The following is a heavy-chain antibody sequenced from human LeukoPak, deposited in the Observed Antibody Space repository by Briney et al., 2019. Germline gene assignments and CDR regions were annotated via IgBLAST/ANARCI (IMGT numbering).Heavy chain of an antibody. CDR2: INHSGST. D-gene: IGHD3-3*01. CDR1: GGSFSGYY. J-gene: IGHJ3*02. CDR3: ARDWYYDFWSGYPDAFDI. Sequence: SETLSLTCAVYGGSFSGYYWSWIRQPPGKGLEWIGEINHSGSTNYNPSLKSRVTISVDTSKNQFSLKLSSVTAADTAVYYCARDWYYDFWSGYPDAFDIWGQGTMVTVSS. V-gene: IGHV4-34*01.